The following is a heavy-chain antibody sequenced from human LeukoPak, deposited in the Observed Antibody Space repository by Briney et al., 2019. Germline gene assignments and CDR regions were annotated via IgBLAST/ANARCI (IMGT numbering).Heavy chain of an antibody. CDR3: ARDRITEI. J-gene: IGHJ4*02. V-gene: IGHV3-7*01. Sequence: QPGGSLRLSCAASGFTFSTYWMTWVRQAPGKGLEWVANIKEEGSEKNYVDSVKGRFTISRDNARNSLYLQLNSLRPEDTAVYYCARDRITEIGDQGTLVTVSS. CDR1: GFTFSTYW. CDR2: IKEEGSEK.